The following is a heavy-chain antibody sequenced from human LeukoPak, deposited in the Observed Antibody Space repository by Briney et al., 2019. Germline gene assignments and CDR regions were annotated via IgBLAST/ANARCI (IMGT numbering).Heavy chain of an antibody. J-gene: IGHJ4*02. CDR3: ARRIAAAAAPYYFDY. CDR2: INSDGSST. D-gene: IGHD6-13*01. CDR1: GFTFSSYW. Sequence: GGSLRLSCAVSGFTFSSYWMHCVRQAPGKGLLWVSRINSDGSSTLCADHVQGRFTISRDNAKNTLYLQMNSLRAEDTAVYYCARRIAAAAAPYYFDYWGQGTLVTVSS. V-gene: IGHV3-74*01.